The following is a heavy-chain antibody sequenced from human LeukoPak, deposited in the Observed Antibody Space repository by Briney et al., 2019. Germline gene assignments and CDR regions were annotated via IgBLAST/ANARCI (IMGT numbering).Heavy chain of an antibody. CDR1: GYTFTSYD. V-gene: IGHV1-8*01. D-gene: IGHD6-13*01. Sequence: ASVKVSCKASGYTFTSYDINWVRQATGQGLEWTGWMNPNSGNTGYAQKFQGRVTMTRNSSISTAYMELSSLRSEDTAVYYCARRGSSSWREKRGYYYYMDVWGKGTTVTISS. CDR2: MNPNSGNT. CDR3: ARRGSSSWREKRGYYYYMDV. J-gene: IGHJ6*03.